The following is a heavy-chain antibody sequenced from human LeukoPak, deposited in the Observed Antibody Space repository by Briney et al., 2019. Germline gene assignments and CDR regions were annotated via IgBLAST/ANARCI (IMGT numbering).Heavy chain of an antibody. CDR3: ARDRGPAAAIFDY. D-gene: IGHD2-2*01. CDR2: MYYSGST. J-gene: IGHJ4*02. CDR1: GGSISSSSYY. Sequence: SETLSLTCTVSGGSISSSSYYWGWIRQPPGKGLEWIGSMYYSGSTYHNPSLKSRVTISVDTSKNQFSLKLSSVTAADTAVYYCARDRGPAAAIFDYWGQGTLVTVSS. V-gene: IGHV4-39*02.